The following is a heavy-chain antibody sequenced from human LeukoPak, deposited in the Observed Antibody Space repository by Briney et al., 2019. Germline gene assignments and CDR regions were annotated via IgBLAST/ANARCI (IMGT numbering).Heavy chain of an antibody. Sequence: PGGSLRLSCAASGFTSSNYWMDWVRQAPGKGLVWVSRINTDGSRTTYADSVKGRFTISRDNAKNTLYLQMNSLRADDTAVYFCARGLGGSYPFDCWGQGALVTVS. V-gene: IGHV3-74*01. CDR3: ARGLGGSYPFDC. CDR2: INTDGSRT. CDR1: GFTSSNYW. J-gene: IGHJ4*02. D-gene: IGHD3-16*02.